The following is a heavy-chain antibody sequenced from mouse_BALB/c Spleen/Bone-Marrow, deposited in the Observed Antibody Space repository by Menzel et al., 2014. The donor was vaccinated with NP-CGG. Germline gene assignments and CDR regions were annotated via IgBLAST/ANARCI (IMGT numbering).Heavy chain of an antibody. CDR1: GYTFTSYD. J-gene: IGHJ3*01. V-gene: IGHV1S56*01. Sequence: VKLVESGPELVKPGALVKISCRASGYTFTSYDINWVKQRPGQGLEWIGWIYPGDGSTKYNEKFKGKATLTADKSSSTAYMQLSSLTSENSAVYFCARGGGYGNSPWFAYWGQGTLVTVSA. CDR2: IYPGDGST. CDR3: ARGGGYGNSPWFAY. D-gene: IGHD2-10*02.